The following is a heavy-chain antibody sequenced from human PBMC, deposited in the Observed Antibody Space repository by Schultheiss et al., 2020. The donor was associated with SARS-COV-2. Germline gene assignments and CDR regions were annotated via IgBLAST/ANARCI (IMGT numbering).Heavy chain of an antibody. CDR2: INPNSGGT. J-gene: IGHJ3*02. CDR1: GGTFSSYA. Sequence: ASVKVSCKASGGTFSSYAISWVRQAPGQGLEWMGWINPNSGGTNYAQKFQGWVTMTRDTSISTAYMELSRLRSDDTAVYYCAREDTWYSSSSDPDAFDIWGQGTMVTVSS. CDR3: AREDTWYSSSSDPDAFDI. V-gene: IGHV1-2*04. D-gene: IGHD6-6*01.